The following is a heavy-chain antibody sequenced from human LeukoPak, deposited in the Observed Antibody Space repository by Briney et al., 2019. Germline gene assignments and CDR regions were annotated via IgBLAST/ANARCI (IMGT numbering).Heavy chain of an antibody. J-gene: IGHJ4*02. CDR3: ARSPSKEMEWLSPSHFDF. Sequence: SETLSLTCSVSGGSISGGGYFWNWIRQPPGKTLEWIGCTDHTGFTYNKPSLRSRVTVSVDTSKNQFSLRLTSVTAADTAMYFCARSPSKEMEWLSPSHFDFWGQGTLVTVSS. CDR1: GGSISGGGYF. CDR2: TDHTGFT. V-gene: IGHV4-30-2*01. D-gene: IGHD3-3*01.